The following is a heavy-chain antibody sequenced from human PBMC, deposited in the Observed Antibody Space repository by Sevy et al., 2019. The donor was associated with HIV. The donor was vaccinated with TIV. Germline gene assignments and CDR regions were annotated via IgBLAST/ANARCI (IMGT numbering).Heavy chain of an antibody. Sequence: GGSLRLSCAASGFTFDDYAMHWVRQAPGKGLEWVSGISWNSGSIGYADSVKGRFTISRENAKNSLYLQMNSLRAEDTALYYCAKDTTYYYDSSGPYYFDYWGQGTLVTVSS. V-gene: IGHV3-9*01. CDR3: AKDTTYYYDSSGPYYFDY. CDR1: GFTFDDYA. CDR2: ISWNSGSI. D-gene: IGHD3-22*01. J-gene: IGHJ4*02.